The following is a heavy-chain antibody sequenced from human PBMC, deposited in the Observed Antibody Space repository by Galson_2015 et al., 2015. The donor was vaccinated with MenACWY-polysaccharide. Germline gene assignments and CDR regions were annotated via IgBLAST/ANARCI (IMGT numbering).Heavy chain of an antibody. CDR1: GSTFRGSG. Sequence: SLRLSCAASGSTFRGSGMHWVRQAPGKGLEWVAVIQYDGSQKQYTDSVRGRFSISRNNSKNTLYLEMNSLRAEDTALYYCAREGSRIVFHALDIWGQGTMVIVSS. CDR2: IQYDGSQK. CDR3: AREGSRIVFHALDI. D-gene: IGHD3-10*02. V-gene: IGHV3-33*01. J-gene: IGHJ3*02.